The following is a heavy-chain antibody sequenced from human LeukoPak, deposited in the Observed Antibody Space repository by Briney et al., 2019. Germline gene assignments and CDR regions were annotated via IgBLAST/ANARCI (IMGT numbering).Heavy chain of an antibody. V-gene: IGHV3-21*01. CDR2: ISSSSSYI. CDR1: GFTFSSYE. D-gene: IGHD6-6*01. Sequence: PGGSPRLSCAASGFTFSSYEMNWVRQAPGKGLEWVSSISSSSSYIYYADSVKGRFTISRDNSKNTLYLQMNSLRAEDTAVYYCARDFDPTAARPRFDYWGQGTLVTVSS. J-gene: IGHJ4*02. CDR3: ARDFDPTAARPRFDY.